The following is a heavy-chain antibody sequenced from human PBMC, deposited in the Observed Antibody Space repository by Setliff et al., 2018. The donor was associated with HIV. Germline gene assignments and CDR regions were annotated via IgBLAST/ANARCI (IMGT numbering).Heavy chain of an antibody. CDR3: ARHGPGGSYDILTGFDY. CDR2: IYYSGST. J-gene: IGHJ4*02. V-gene: IGHV4-39*01. Sequence: SETLSLTCTVSGGSISSSSYYWGWIRQPPGKGLEWIGSIYYSGSTYYNPSLKSRVTISVDTSKNQFSLKLSSVTAADTAVYYCARHGPGGSYDILTGFDYWGQGALVTVS. D-gene: IGHD3-9*01. CDR1: GGSISSSSYY.